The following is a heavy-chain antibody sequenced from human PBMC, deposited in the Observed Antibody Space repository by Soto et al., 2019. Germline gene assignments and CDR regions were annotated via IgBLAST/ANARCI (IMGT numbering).Heavy chain of an antibody. D-gene: IGHD2-8*02. Sequence: SVMVSLKNSGGTFSSYAISWVRQAPGQGLEWMGGIIPIFGTANYAQNFQGRVTITADESKSTAYMELSSLRSEDTAVYYCAISVLVGIASRPSAFNCIEAWG. J-gene: IGHJ5*01. V-gene: IGHV1-69*13. CDR2: IIPIFGTA. CDR1: GGTFSSYA. CDR3: AISVLVGIASRPSAFNCIEA.